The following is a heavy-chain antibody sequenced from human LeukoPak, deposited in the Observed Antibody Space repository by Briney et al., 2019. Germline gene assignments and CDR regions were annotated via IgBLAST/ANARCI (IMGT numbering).Heavy chain of an antibody. D-gene: IGHD1-26*01. CDR2: IYPGDSDT. CDR3: ARRWELYYFDY. V-gene: IGHV5-51*01. Sequence: GESLKISCRVSGYGFTTYWIGWVRQMPGKGLEWMGIIYPGDSDTRYSPSFQGQVTISADKSISTAYLQWSSLKASDTAMYYCARRWELYYFDYWGQGTLVTVYS. CDR1: GYGFTTYW. J-gene: IGHJ4*02.